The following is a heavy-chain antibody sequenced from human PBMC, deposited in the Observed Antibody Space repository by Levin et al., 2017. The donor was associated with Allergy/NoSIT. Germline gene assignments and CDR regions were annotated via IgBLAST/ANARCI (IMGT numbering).Heavy chain of an antibody. CDR2: IIPILSSA. CDR1: GGTFSSYP. V-gene: IGHV1-69*13. CDR3: VSGRGSRWYVPSRIDS. D-gene: IGHD6-13*01. Sequence: ASVKVSCKASGGTFSSYPIHWVRQAPGEYLEWMGGIIPILSSAYYAQNFLGRVTITADESTSSSYMELSSLKSEDTALYYCVSGRGSRWYVPSRIDSWGQGTLVTVSS. J-gene: IGHJ5*01.